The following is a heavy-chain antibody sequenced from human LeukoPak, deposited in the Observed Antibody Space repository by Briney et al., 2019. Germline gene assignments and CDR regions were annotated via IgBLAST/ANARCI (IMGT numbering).Heavy chain of an antibody. CDR1: GFTFSSYW. CDR2: IKEDGSEK. CDR3: ARGRNLAV. V-gene: IGHV3-7*01. Sequence: GGSLRLSCAASGFTFSSYWMSWVRQAPGKGLEWVANIKEDGSEKYYVYSVKGRFTISRDNAKKSLFLQMNSLRVEDTAVYYCARGRNLAVWGQGTTVTVSS. J-gene: IGHJ6*02.